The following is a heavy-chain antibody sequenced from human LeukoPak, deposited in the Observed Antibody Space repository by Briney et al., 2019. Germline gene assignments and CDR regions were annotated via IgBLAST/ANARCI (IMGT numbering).Heavy chain of an antibody. Sequence: ASVKVSCKASGGTFSSYAISWVRQAPGQGLEWMGGIIPIFGTANYAQKFQGRVTITTDESTSTAYMELSSLRSEDTAVYYCEGEEMATAEPSWGQGTLVTVSS. CDR2: IIPIFGTA. D-gene: IGHD5-24*01. CDR1: GGTFSSYA. J-gene: IGHJ4*02. CDR3: EGEEMATAEPS. V-gene: IGHV1-69*05.